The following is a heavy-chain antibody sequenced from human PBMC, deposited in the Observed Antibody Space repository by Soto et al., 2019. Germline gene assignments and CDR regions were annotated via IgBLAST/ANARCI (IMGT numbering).Heavy chain of an antibody. CDR3: ARDGCTNGVCPYYFDY. CDR2: IWYDGSNK. Sequence: QVQLVESGGGVVQPGRSLRLSCAASGFTFSSYGMHWVRQAPGKGLEWVAVIWYDGSNKYYADSVKGRFTISRDNSKNTLYLQMNSLRAEDTAVYYCARDGCTNGVCPYYFDYWGLGTLVTVSS. V-gene: IGHV3-33*01. J-gene: IGHJ4*02. D-gene: IGHD2-8*01. CDR1: GFTFSSYG.